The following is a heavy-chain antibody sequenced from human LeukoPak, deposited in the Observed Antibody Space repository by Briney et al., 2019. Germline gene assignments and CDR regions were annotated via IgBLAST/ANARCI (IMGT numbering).Heavy chain of an antibody. CDR3: ARSNIVVVPAAIWFDY. J-gene: IGHJ4*02. D-gene: IGHD2-2*01. CDR2: IEQDGSEK. CDR1: GFTFSSYW. V-gene: IGHV3-7*03. Sequence: GGSLRLSCAASGFTFSSYWMNWVRQAPGKGLEWVADIEQDGSEKYYVDSVKGRFTISRDNAKNSLYLQMNSLRAEDTAVYYCARSNIVVVPAAIWFDYWGQGTLVTVSS.